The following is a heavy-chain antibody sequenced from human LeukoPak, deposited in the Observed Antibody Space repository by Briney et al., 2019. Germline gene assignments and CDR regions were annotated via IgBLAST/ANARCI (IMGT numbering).Heavy chain of an antibody. V-gene: IGHV4-34*01. CDR2: INHSGST. CDR1: GGSFSGYY. Sequence: PSETLSLTCAVYGGSFSGYYWSWIRQPPGKGLEWIGEINHSGSTNYNPSLKSRVTISVDTSKSQFSLKLSPVTAAVTAVYYCARSMYANWEIYFDYWGQGTLVTVSS. CDR3: ARSMYANWEIYFDY. J-gene: IGHJ4*02. D-gene: IGHD2-8*01.